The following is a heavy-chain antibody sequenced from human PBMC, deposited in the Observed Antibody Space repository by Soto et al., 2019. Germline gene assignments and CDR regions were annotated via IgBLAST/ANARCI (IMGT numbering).Heavy chain of an antibody. CDR1: GGTFSSYA. CDR2: IIPIFGTA. J-gene: IGHJ5*02. Sequence: QVQLVQSGAEVKKPGSSVKVSCKASGGTFSSYAISWVRQAPGQGLEWMGGIIPIFGTANYAQKFQGRVTIAADESTNTAYMELSSLRSEDTDVYYCASYLLLAYCGGDCYSYWFDPWGQGTLVTVSS. D-gene: IGHD2-21*02. V-gene: IGHV1-69*01. CDR3: ASYLLLAYCGGDCYSYWFDP.